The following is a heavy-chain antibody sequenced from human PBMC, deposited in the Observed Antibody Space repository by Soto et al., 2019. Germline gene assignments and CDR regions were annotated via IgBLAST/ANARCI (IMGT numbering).Heavy chain of an antibody. V-gene: IGHV4-31*03. D-gene: IGHD6-13*01. J-gene: IGHJ4*02. CDR2: IYYSGST. Sequence: SETLSLTCTVSGGSISSGDYYWSWIRQVPGKGLEWIGYIYYSGSTYYNPSLKSRVAMSVDTSKNQFSLKLSSVTAADTAIYYCARGGRIAAAGRFDYWGQGTLVTVSS. CDR1: GGSISSGDYY. CDR3: ARGGRIAAAGRFDY.